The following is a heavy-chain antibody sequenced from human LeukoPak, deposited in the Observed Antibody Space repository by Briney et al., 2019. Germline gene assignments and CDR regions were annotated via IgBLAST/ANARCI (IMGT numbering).Heavy chain of an antibody. J-gene: IGHJ6*02. CDR2: INPSGGST. D-gene: IGHD4-17*01. Sequence: ASVKVSCKASGYTFTSHYIHWVRQAPGQGLEWMGIINPSGGSTSYAQKFRGRVIMTRDTSTSTVYMELSSLRSEDTAVYYCARDPEYRDKYGDYPPNYYYGMDVWGQGTTVTVS. CDR1: GYTFTSHY. CDR3: ARDPEYRDKYGDYPPNYYYGMDV. V-gene: IGHV1-46*01.